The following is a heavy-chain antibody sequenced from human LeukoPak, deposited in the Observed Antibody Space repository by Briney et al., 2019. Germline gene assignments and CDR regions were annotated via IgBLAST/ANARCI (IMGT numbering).Heavy chain of an antibody. CDR1: GVRFNSYA. Sequence: PGGSLRLSCAASGVRFNSYAMSWVRQTPGKGMEWVSGIGGSGGGTYYADFVKGRFTISRDNSKKTLYLQMNSLRVDDTAVYYCAKDRSTGYYRFDYWGQGTLVTVSS. CDR2: IGGSGGGT. CDR3: AKDRSTGYYRFDY. J-gene: IGHJ4*02. V-gene: IGHV3-23*01. D-gene: IGHD1-26*01.